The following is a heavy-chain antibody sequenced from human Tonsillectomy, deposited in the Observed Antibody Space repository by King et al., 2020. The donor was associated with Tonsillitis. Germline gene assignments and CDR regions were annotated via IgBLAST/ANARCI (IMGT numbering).Heavy chain of an antibody. V-gene: IGHV4-59*01. CDR1: GASINNYH. Sequence: VQLQESGPGLVKPSETLSLTCTVSGASINNYHWSWIRQPPGKGLEWIGCIYSSGNTNYNPSLQSRVTISVDTSKNQFSLKLNSVTTADTALYYCASLIAARPYSYYYLDVWGKGTTVTVSS. CDR2: IYSSGNT. J-gene: IGHJ6*03. D-gene: IGHD6-6*01. CDR3: ASLIAARPYSYYYLDV.